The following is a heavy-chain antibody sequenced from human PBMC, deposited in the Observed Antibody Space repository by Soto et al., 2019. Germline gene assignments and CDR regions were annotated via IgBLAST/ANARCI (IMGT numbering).Heavy chain of an antibody. CDR3: ARDRGYDAHDFYYNAMDV. CDR1: GFTFRTYT. CDR2: IRGFSPYT. J-gene: IGHJ6*02. D-gene: IGHD2-15*01. Sequence: GSLRLSCISSGFTFRTYTMNWVRQAPGKGLEWVSGIRGFSPYTFYAESVKGRFTISRDNAKNSLFLQMNSLRAEDTAVYYCARDRGYDAHDFYYNAMDVWGQGTTVTVSS. V-gene: IGHV3-21*01.